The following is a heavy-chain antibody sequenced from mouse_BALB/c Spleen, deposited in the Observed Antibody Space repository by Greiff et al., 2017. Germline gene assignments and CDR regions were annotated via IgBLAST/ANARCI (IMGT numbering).Heavy chain of an antibody. CDR1: GYSITSGYY. D-gene: IGHD1-1*01. CDR3: ARGGRGSSWDWYFDV. CDR2: ISYDGSN. V-gene: IGHV3-6*02. Sequence: ESGPGLVKPSQSLSLTCSVTGYSITSGYYWNWIRQFPGNKLEWMGYISYDGSNNYNPSLKNRISITRDTSKNQFFLKLNSVTTEDTATYYCARGGRGSSWDWYFDVWGAGTTVTVSS. J-gene: IGHJ1*01.